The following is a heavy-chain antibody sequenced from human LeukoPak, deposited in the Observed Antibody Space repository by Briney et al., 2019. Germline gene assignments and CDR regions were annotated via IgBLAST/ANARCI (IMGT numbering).Heavy chain of an antibody. J-gene: IGHJ6*03. CDR1: GGSISTGGYH. D-gene: IGHD3-3*01. V-gene: IGHV4-31*03. CDR3: ARAIETYYDDWIGTYYMDV. CDR2: IYYSGTT. Sequence: SETLSLTCTVPGGSISTGGYHWSWIRQHPGKGLEWIGYIYYSGTTYYNPSLKSRLTISLNTSKNQFSLKLSSVTAADTAVYYCARAIETYYDDWIGTYYMDVWGKGTTVTVSS.